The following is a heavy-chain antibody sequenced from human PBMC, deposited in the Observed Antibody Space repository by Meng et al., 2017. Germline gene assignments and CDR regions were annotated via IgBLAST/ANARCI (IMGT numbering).Heavy chain of an antibody. CDR1: GFTFSGYG. J-gene: IGHJ4*02. Sequence: VVSGVGLVQAGGRLRLSCAAFGFTFSGYGMHWGGQAPGKVLEWAAVIWYDGSNKYYADYVKCRFTISRDYSKNTLYLQMNSLRAEDTAVYYCARGGYSSGWPYFDYWGQGTLVTVSS. CDR2: IWYDGSNK. D-gene: IGHD6-19*01. CDR3: ARGGYSSGWPYFDY. V-gene: IGHV3-33*01.